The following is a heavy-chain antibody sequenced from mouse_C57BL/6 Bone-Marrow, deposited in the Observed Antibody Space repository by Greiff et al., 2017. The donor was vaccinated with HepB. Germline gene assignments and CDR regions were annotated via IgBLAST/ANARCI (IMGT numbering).Heavy chain of an antibody. Sequence: QVQLKQPGAELVMPGASVKLSCKASGYTFTSYWMHWVKQRPGQGLEWIGEIDPSDSYTNYNQKFKGKSTLTVDKSSSTAYMQLSSLTSEDSAVYYCARSYGSSFFDYWGQGTTLTVSS. V-gene: IGHV1-69*01. D-gene: IGHD1-1*01. J-gene: IGHJ2*01. CDR1: GYTFTSYW. CDR3: ARSYGSSFFDY. CDR2: IDPSDSYT.